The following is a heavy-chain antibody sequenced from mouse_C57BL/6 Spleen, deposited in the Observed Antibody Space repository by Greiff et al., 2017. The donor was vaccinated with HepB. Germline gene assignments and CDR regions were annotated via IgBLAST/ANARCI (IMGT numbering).Heavy chain of an antibody. CDR3: TTGIGSNLFAY. CDR1: GFNIKDDY. CDR2: IDPENGDT. J-gene: IGHJ3*01. V-gene: IGHV14-4*01. Sequence: EVQLQQSGAELVRPGASVKLSCTASGFNIKDDYMHWVKQRPEQGLEWIGWIDPENGDTEYASKFQGKATITADTSSNTAYLQLSSLTSEDTAVYYCTTGIGSNLFAYWGQGTLVTVSA. D-gene: IGHD1-1*01.